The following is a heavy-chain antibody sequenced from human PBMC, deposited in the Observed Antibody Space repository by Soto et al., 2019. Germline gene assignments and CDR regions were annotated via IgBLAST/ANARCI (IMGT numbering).Heavy chain of an antibody. D-gene: IGHD6-19*01. J-gene: IGHJ6*02. CDR2: IMPIFGRA. CDR3: ASWLKEAGISGNYYYGMDV. Sequence: QVQLVQSGAEVKKPGSSVKVSCKASGGTFSNYAFSWVRQAPGQGLEWLGGIMPIFGRADDAQKFRGRVTITADESTSTVHMELSSLRSEHTAVYYCASWLKEAGISGNYYYGMDVWGQGTTVTVSS. CDR1: GGTFSNYA. V-gene: IGHV1-69*12.